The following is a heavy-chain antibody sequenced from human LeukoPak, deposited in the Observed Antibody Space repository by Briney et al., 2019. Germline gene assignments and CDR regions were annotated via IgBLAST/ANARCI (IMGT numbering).Heavy chain of an antibody. J-gene: IGHJ5*02. V-gene: IGHV1-46*01. D-gene: IGHD2-8*01. CDR2: INPSGGST. Sequence: ASVKVSCKASGYTFTSYYMHWVRQAPGQGLEWMGIINPSGGSTSYARKFQGRVTMTRDTSTSTVYMELSSLRSEDTAVYYCAREGADIVLMVYAIHSNWFDPWGQGTLVTVSS. CDR3: AREGADIVLMVYAIHSNWFDP. CDR1: GYTFTSYY.